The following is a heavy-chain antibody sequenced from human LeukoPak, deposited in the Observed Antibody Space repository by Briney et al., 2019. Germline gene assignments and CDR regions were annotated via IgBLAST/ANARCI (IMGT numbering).Heavy chain of an antibody. Sequence: SETLSLTCTVSGYYIGNVYYWGWIRQPPGKGLEWIGSIYHSGSTYYNPSLKSRVTISLDTSKNQFSLKLSSVTAADTAVYYCARESDYYHYFDYWGQGFLVTVSS. J-gene: IGHJ4*02. CDR3: ARESDYYHYFDY. CDR2: IYHSGST. D-gene: IGHD1-26*01. CDR1: GYYIGNVYY. V-gene: IGHV4-38-2*02.